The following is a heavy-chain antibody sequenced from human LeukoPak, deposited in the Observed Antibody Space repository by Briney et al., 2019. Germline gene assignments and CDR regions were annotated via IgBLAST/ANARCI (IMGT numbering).Heavy chain of an antibody. CDR3: AKDNGDYVGYLDS. Sequence: RGSLRLSCAPSGVTFSRDAVYCVRPAPGEGGEWVSVIIGSGDSAYYADSMKGRFTIYRENPKTAAYLQVNSLRAEDKAVYYCAKDNGDYVGYLDSWGQGILVIVSS. D-gene: IGHD4-17*01. J-gene: IGHJ4*02. CDR1: GVTFSRDA. CDR2: IIGSGDSA. V-gene: IGHV3-23*01.